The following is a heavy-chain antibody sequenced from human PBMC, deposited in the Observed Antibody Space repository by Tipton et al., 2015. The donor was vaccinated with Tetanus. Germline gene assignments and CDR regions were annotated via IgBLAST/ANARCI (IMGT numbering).Heavy chain of an antibody. J-gene: IGHJ3*02. D-gene: IGHD3-3*02. Sequence: TLSLTCTVSGGSVSSSTYYWVWIRQPPGKGLEWIGTIFYSGSTYYNPSLKSRVTMSVDKSKNQFSLKLSSVTAADTTVYYCARDRISNYRDAFEIWGQGTMVTVSS. V-gene: IGHV4-39*07. CDR2: IFYSGST. CDR3: ARDRISNYRDAFEI. CDR1: GGSVSSSTYY.